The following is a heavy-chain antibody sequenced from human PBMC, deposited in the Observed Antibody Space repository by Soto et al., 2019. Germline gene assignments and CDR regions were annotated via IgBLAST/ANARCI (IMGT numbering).Heavy chain of an antibody. J-gene: IGHJ6*03. V-gene: IGHV3-21*01. CDR2: ISSSSSYI. D-gene: IGHD2-2*01. CDR3: ARDIVVPAAIDYYYYMDV. CDR1: GFTFSSYS. Sequence: EVQLVESGGGLVKPGGSLRLSCAASGFTFSSYSMNWVRQAPGKGLEWVSSISSSSSYIYYADSVKGRFTISRDNAKNSLDLEMNSRRAEDTDVYYCARDIVVPAAIDYYYYMDVWGKGTTVTVSS.